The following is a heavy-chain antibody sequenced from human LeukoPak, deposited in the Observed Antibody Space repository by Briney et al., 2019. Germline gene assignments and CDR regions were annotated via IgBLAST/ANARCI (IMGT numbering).Heavy chain of an antibody. Sequence: GGSLRLSCAASGFTFSSYGMHWVRQAPGKGLEWVSYISSSGSTIYYADSVKGRFTISRDNAKNSLYLQMNSLRAEDTAVYYCARGILRREPLDYWGQGTLVTVSS. J-gene: IGHJ4*02. V-gene: IGHV3-48*04. CDR3: ARGILRREPLDY. CDR1: GFTFSSYG. CDR2: ISSSGSTI.